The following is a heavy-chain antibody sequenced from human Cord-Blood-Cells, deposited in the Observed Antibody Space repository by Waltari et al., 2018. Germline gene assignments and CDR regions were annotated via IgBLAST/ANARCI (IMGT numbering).Heavy chain of an antibody. V-gene: IGHV1-2*02. D-gene: IGHD3-3*01. CDR2: INPNSGGT. CDR3: ARDLNRYDFWSGYYDY. Sequence: WVRQAPGQGLEWMGWINPNSGGTNYAQKFQGRVTMTRDTSISTAYMELSRLRSDDTAVYYCARDLNRYDFWSGYYDYWGQGTLVTVSS. J-gene: IGHJ4*02.